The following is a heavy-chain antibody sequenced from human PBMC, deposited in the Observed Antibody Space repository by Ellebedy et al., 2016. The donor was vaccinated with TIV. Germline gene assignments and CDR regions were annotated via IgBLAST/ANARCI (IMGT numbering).Heavy chain of an antibody. CDR1: RFSFRNYW. CDR3: AKDGDSYGSGSYFHY. CDR2: INQVGSET. Sequence: GGSLRLSCAASRFSFRNYWMTWVRQAPGKGLEWVANINQVGSETYYVDSVKGRFTISRDNAKNSLYLQMNSLRAEDTALYYCAKDGDSYGSGSYFHYWGQGILVTVSS. V-gene: IGHV3-7*03. D-gene: IGHD3-10*01. J-gene: IGHJ4*02.